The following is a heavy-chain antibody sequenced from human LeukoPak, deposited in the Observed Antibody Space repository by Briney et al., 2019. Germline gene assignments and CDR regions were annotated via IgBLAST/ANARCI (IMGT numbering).Heavy chain of an antibody. CDR2: IIPIFGTA. CDR1: GGTFSSYA. D-gene: IGHD2-15*01. V-gene: IGHV1-69*13. CDR3: ARSAGPVTLVVVATQPHHYYMDV. Sequence: SVKVSCKASGGTFSSYAISWVRQAPGQGLEWMGRIIPIFGTANSAQKFQGRVTMTADESTRTAYMELSSLSSEDTAMYYCARSAGPVTLVVVATQPHHYYMDVWGKGTTVTVSS. J-gene: IGHJ6*03.